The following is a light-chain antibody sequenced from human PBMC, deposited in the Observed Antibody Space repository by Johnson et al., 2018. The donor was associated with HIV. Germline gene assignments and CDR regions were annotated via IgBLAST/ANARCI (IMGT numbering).Light chain of an antibody. J-gene: IGLJ1*01. CDR3: GTWDSSLSAFYV. Sequence: QSVLTQPPSVSAAPGQKVTISCSGSSSNIGNNYVSWYQQFPGTAPKLLIYDNNKRPSGIPDRFSGSKSGTSATLGITGLQTGDEADYYCGTWDSSLSAFYVFGPGTKVPVL. V-gene: IGLV1-51*01. CDR2: DNN. CDR1: SSNIGNNY.